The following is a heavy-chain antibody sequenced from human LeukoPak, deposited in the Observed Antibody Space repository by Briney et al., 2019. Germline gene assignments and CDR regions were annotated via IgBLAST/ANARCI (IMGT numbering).Heavy chain of an antibody. CDR3: ARDGDAVTTSYYYYYMDV. CDR1: GFTFSSYW. Sequence: GGSLRLSCAASGFTFSSYWMHWVRQAPGKGLVWVSRINSDGSSTSYADSVKGRFTISRDNAKNSLYLQMNSLRAEDTAVYYCARDGDAVTTSYYYYYMDVWGKGTTVTVSS. J-gene: IGHJ6*03. CDR2: INSDGSST. D-gene: IGHD4-17*01. V-gene: IGHV3-74*01.